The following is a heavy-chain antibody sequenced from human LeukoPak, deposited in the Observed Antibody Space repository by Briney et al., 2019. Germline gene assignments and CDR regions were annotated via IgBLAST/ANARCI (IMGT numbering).Heavy chain of an antibody. Sequence: GGSLRLSCAASGFTFSRYWLTWVRQAPGKGLEWVANIQQDGREKHYVDSVKGRFTISRDNAKNSLYLQMNSLRAEDTAVYYCARTTSGWYDKLDAFDIWGQGTMVTVSS. CDR3: ARTTSGWYDKLDAFDI. D-gene: IGHD6-19*01. CDR2: IQQDGREK. V-gene: IGHV3-7*01. CDR1: GFTFSRYW. J-gene: IGHJ3*02.